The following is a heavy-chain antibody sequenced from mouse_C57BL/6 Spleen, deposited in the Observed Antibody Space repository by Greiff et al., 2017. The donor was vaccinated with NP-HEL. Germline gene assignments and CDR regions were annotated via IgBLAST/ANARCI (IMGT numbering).Heavy chain of an antibody. CDR1: GFTFSSYG. D-gene: IGHD2-5*01. V-gene: IGHV5-6*01. J-gene: IGHJ1*03. CDR2: ISSGGSYT. CDR3: ARQDYYSNYYWYFDV. Sequence: EVKLVESGGDLVKPGGSLKLSCAASGFTFSSYGMSWVSQTPDKRLEWVATISSGGSYTYYPDSVKGRFTISRDNAKNTLYLQKSSMKSEATAMYYCARQDYYSNYYWYFDVWGTGTTVTVSS.